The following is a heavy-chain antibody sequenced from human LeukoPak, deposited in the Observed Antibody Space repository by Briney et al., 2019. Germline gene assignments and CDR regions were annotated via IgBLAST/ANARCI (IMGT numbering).Heavy chain of an antibody. CDR1: GGSISSSSYY. CDR3: ARQLRHPELNTMYGVVDY. V-gene: IGHV4-39*01. Sequence: PSETLSLTCTVSGGSISSSSYYWGWIRQPPGKGLEWIGTLYYSGSTYYNPSLGSRVTISVDTSKNQFSLKVSSVTAPDTAVYYCARQLRHPELNTMYGVVDYWGQGTLVTVSS. D-gene: IGHD3-3*01. J-gene: IGHJ4*02. CDR2: LYYSGST.